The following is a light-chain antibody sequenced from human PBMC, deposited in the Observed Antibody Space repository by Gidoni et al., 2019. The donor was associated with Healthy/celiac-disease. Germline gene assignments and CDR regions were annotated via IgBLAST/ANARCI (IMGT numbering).Light chain of an antibody. V-gene: IGKV3-15*01. Sequence: ERVMTQSPAPLSVSPGERATLSCRASQSVSSNLPWCQQKPGQAPRPLIYGAATRAPGLPARVSGSRSGTEFTLTISSLQSEDYAVYYCQQYNNWPPVTFGGGTKVEIK. CDR2: GAA. J-gene: IGKJ4*01. CDR3: QQYNNWPPVT. CDR1: QSVSSN.